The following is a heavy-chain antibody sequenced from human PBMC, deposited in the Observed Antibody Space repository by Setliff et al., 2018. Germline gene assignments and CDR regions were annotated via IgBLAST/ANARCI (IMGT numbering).Heavy chain of an antibody. V-gene: IGHV4-39*01. D-gene: IGHD3-3*01. CDR2: IYYSGST. J-gene: IGHJ2*01. Sequence: LSLTCTVSGGSISSSSYYWGWIRQPPGKGLEWIGSIYYSGSTYYNPSLKSRVTISVDTSKNQFSLKLSSVTAADTAVYYCARLWGSYDFWSGYYIDWYFDLWGRGTLVTVSS. CDR1: GGSISSSSYY. CDR3: ARLWGSYDFWSGYYIDWYFDL.